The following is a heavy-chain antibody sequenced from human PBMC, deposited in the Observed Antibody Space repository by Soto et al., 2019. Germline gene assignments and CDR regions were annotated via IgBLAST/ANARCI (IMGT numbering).Heavy chain of an antibody. CDR3: ARDQSGVDGMDV. J-gene: IGHJ6*02. Sequence: EVKLVESGGGLVKPGGSLRLSCAASGFTFSNSAMNWVRQAPGRGLEWVSSITGSGLYIYYVDSVKGRFTISRDNARNALYLHMSSLRAEDTAVYYCARDQSGVDGMDVWGQGTKVTVSS. D-gene: IGHD2-15*01. CDR2: ITGSGLYI. CDR1: GFTFSNSA. V-gene: IGHV3-21*01.